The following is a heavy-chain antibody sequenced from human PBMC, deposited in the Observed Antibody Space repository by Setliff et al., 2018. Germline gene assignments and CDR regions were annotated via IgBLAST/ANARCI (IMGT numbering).Heavy chain of an antibody. CDR3: ATNSGGNTIDAFDI. J-gene: IGHJ3*02. CDR2: MNPNSGNT. D-gene: IGHD2-15*01. V-gene: IGHV1-8*02. CDR1: GYTFTSYD. Sequence: ASVKVSCKASGYTFTSYDINWVRQATGQGLEWMGWMNPNSGNTGYAQKFQGRVTMTEDTSTDTAYMELSSLRSEDTAVYYCATNSGGNTIDAFDIWGQGTMVTVS.